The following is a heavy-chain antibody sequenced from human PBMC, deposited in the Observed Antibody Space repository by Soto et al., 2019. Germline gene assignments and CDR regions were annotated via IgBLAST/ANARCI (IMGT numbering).Heavy chain of an antibody. Sequence: ASVKVSCKASGYTLTSYAMHWVRQAPGQRLEWMGWINAGNGNTKYSQKFQGRVTITRDTSASTAYMELSSLRSEDTAVYYCARSVGVVTDFAYWSRGTLVTVSS. D-gene: IGHD3-3*01. V-gene: IGHV1-3*01. CDR1: GYTLTSYA. CDR3: ARSVGVVTDFAY. J-gene: IGHJ4*02. CDR2: INAGNGNT.